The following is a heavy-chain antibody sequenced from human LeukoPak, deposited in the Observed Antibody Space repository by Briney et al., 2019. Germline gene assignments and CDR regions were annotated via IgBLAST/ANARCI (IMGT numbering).Heavy chain of an antibody. J-gene: IGHJ4*02. Sequence: SVTVSFKASGGTFSSYAISWVRQAPGQELEWMGRIIPILGIANYPQKFQGRVTITADKSTSTAYMELTSFRPEDTAVYYCATGLVKVAIEVGYYFDYWGQGTLVTVSS. CDR2: IIPILGIA. CDR3: ATGLVKVAIEVGYYFDY. V-gene: IGHV1-69*04. CDR1: GGTFSSYA. D-gene: IGHD3-9*01.